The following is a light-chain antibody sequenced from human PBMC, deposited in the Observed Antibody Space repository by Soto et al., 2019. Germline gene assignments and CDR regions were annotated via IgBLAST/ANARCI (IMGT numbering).Light chain of an antibody. V-gene: IGLV2-14*01. CDR3: SSYTTTSTLV. CDR1: NRDVGSYNL. CDR2: EVR. Sequence: QSALTQPASVSGSPGQSITIACTGTNRDVGSYNLVSWYQQRPGEAPKLIISEVRNRPSGISYRFTGSKSGNTASLPISGLQAEDEADYYCSSYTTTSTLVFGGGTQVTVL. J-gene: IGLJ3*02.